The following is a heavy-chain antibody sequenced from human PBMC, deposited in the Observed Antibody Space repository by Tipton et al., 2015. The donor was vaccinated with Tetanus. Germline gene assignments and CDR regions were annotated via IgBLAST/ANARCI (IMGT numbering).Heavy chain of an antibody. CDR3: ARANYDFSMKGPFDS. J-gene: IGHJ4*02. V-gene: IGHV4-39*07. CDR1: GGSIIDKKHY. D-gene: IGHD3-3*01. Sequence: TLSLTCTVSGGSIIDKKHYWGWIRQPPGKGLEWIASIYFEGSTYYSPSLKSRVTLSVDTSMNQFSLQLSSATAADTGVYFCARANYDFSMKGPFDSWGQGILVVVSA. CDR2: IYFEGST.